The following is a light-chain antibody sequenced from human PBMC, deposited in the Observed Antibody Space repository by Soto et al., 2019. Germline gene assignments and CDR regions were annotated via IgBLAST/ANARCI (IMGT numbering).Light chain of an antibody. Sequence: QSALTQPASVSGSPGQSITISCTGTSSDVGGYNYVSWYQQHPGKAPKLMIYDVSNRRSGVSNRFSGSKSGNTASLTISGLQAEDEADYSCSSYTSSSTLVVFGGGTKLTVL. CDR1: SSDVGGYNY. J-gene: IGLJ2*01. CDR3: SSYTSSSTLVV. V-gene: IGLV2-14*01. CDR2: DVS.